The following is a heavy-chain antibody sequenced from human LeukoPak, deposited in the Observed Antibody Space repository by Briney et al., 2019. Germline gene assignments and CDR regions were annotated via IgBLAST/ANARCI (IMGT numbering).Heavy chain of an antibody. CDR1: GDSFSSNNYY. CDR2: INYSGDT. J-gene: IGHJ5*02. Sequence: SETLSLTCTVSGDSFSSNNYYWGWIRQPPGEGLEWIGTINYSGDTFYRPSLKSRVTISADTSKNQFSLKVNSVTAADTAVYYCVRTGEVTTIRGWNWFDPWGQGTLVTVSS. CDR3: VRTGEVTTIRGWNWFDP. D-gene: IGHD2-21*02. V-gene: IGHV4-39*01.